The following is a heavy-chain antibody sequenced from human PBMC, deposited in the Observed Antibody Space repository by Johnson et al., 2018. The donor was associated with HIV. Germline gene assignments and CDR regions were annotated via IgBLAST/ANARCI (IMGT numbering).Heavy chain of an antibody. Sequence: VQLVESGGGVVQPGGSLRLSCAASGFTFSSYGMHWVRQAPGKGLEWVSVLFSGGSTYYADSVKGRFTISRDNSKNTVYLQMNSMRPEDTAVYYCARRASILGAWRDAFDIWGQATMVTVSS. J-gene: IGHJ3*02. CDR3: ARRASILGAWRDAFDI. CDR2: LFSGGST. V-gene: IGHV3-NL1*01. CDR1: GFTFSSYG. D-gene: IGHD1-26*01.